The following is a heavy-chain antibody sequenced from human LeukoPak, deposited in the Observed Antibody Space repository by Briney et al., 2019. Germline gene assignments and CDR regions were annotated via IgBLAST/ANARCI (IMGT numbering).Heavy chain of an antibody. CDR1: GGSISSSNW. V-gene: IGHV4-4*02. D-gene: IGHD2-15*01. J-gene: IGHJ5*02. Sequence: ETLSLTCAVSGGSISSSNWWRWVRQPPGKGLEWIGEIYHSGSTNYNPSLKSRVTISVDKSKNQFSLKLSSVTAADTAVYYCARVGDCSGGSCYSGYWFDPWGQGTLVTVSS. CDR3: ARVGDCSGGSCYSGYWFDP. CDR2: IYHSGST.